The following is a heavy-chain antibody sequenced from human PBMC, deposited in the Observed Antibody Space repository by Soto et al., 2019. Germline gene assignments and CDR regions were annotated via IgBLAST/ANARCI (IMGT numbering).Heavy chain of an antibody. V-gene: IGHV3-21*06. CDR2: ISSTTNYI. J-gene: IGHJ4*02. CDR3: ARESEDLTSNFDY. Sequence: EVQLLESGGGLVKPGGSLRLSCAASGFTFTRYSMNWVRQAPGKGLEWVSSISSTTNYIYYGDSMKGRFTISRDNAKNSLYQEMNSLRAEDTAVYYCARESEDLTSNFDYWGQGTLVTVSS. CDR1: GFTFTRYS.